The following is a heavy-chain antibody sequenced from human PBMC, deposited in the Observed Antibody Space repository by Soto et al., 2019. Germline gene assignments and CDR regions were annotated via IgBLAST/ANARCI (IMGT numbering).Heavy chain of an antibody. CDR1: GGSFSGYY. D-gene: IGHD7-27*01. V-gene: IGHV4-34*01. CDR3: ARAATGDRPIDY. CDR2: INHSGST. J-gene: IGHJ4*02. Sequence: QVQLQQWGAGLLKPSETLSLTCAVYGGSFSGYYWSWIRQPPGKGLEWIGEINHSGSTNYNPSLKRRVTISVDTSKNQFSLKLSSVTAADTAVYYCARAATGDRPIDYWGQGTLVTVSS.